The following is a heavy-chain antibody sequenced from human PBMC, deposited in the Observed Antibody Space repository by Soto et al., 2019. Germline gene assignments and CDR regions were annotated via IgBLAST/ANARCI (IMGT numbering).Heavy chain of an antibody. CDR3: ARGSSFGWLQL. CDR1: GLSFSGYY. V-gene: IGHV4-34*01. J-gene: IGHJ4*02. D-gene: IGHD1-1*01. Sequence: PSETLSLTCAFYGLSFSGYYWSWIRQPPGKGLEWIGEINHSGSTNYNPSLKSRVTISVDTSKNQFSLKLSSVTAADTAVYYCARGSSFGWLQLWGQGTLVTVSS. CDR2: INHSGST.